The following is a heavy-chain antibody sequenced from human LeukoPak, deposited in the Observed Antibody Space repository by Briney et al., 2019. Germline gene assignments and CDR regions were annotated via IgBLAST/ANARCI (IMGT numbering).Heavy chain of an antibody. CDR3: ARNRYGSSLDAFDI. D-gene: IGHD6-13*01. Sequence: GGSLRLSCAASGFTFSSYSMNWVRQAPGKGLEWVSSISSSSTYIYYTDSVKGRFTISRDNAKNSLHLQMNSLRAEDTAVYYCARNRYGSSLDAFDIWGQGTVVTVSS. J-gene: IGHJ3*02. CDR1: GFTFSSYS. V-gene: IGHV3-21*01. CDR2: ISSSSTYI.